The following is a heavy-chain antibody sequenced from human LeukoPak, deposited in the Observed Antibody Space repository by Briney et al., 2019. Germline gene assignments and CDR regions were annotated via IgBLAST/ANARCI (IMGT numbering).Heavy chain of an antibody. D-gene: IGHD2-21*02. CDR1: GFTFSSYE. J-gene: IGHJ4*02. CDR2: ISSSGSTI. Sequence: GGSLRLSCAASGFTFSSYEMNWVRQAPGKGLEWVSYISSSGSTIYYADSVKGRFTISRDNAKNTLYLQMNSLRADDTAVYYCARSMYCGGDCYYYFDYWGQGTLVTVAS. V-gene: IGHV3-48*03. CDR3: ARSMYCGGDCYYYFDY.